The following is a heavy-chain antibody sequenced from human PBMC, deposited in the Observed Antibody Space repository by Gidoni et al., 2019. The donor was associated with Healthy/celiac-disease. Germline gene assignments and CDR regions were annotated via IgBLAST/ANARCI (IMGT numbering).Heavy chain of an antibody. D-gene: IGHD4-4*01. CDR2: INPNSGGT. Sequence: QVQLVQSGAEVKKPGASVKVSCKASGYTFPGYYMHWVRQAPGQGLEWMGRINPNSGGTNYAQKFQGRVTMTRDTSISTAYMELSRLRSDDTAVYYCAREDYSNYDYYGMDVWGQGTTVTVSS. V-gene: IGHV1-2*06. CDR3: AREDYSNYDYYGMDV. CDR1: GYTFPGYY. J-gene: IGHJ6*02.